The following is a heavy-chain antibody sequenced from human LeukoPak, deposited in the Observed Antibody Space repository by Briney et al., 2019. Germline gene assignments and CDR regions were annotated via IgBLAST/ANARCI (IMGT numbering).Heavy chain of an antibody. CDR2: INAGNGNT. CDR3: ARVYSSGWYYFDY. V-gene: IGHV1-3*01. Sequence: ALVKVSCKASGYTFTSYAMHWVRQAPGQRLEWMGWINAGNGNTKYSQKFQGRVTITRDTSASTAYMELSSLRSEDTAVYYCARVYSSGWYYFDYWGQGTLVTVSS. J-gene: IGHJ4*02. CDR1: GYTFTSYA. D-gene: IGHD6-19*01.